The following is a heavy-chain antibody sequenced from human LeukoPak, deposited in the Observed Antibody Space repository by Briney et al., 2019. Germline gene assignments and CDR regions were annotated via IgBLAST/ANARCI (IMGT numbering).Heavy chain of an antibody. CDR2: INHSGST. J-gene: IGHJ5*02. CDR3: AKGAGPPWFDP. V-gene: IGHV4-34*01. CDR1: GGSFSGYY. Sequence: SETLSLTCAVYGGSFSGYYWSWIRQPPGKGLEWIGEINHSGSTNYNPSLKSRVTISVDTSKNQFSLKLSSVTAADTAVYYCAKGAGPPWFDPWGQGTLVTVSS. D-gene: IGHD6-19*01.